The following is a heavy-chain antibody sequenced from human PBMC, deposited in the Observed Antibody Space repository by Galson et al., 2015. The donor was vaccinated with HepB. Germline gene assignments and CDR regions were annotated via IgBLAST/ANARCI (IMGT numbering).Heavy chain of an antibody. V-gene: IGHV3-9*01. CDR1: GFTFDDYA. CDR2: ISWNSGSI. D-gene: IGHD5-24*01. CDR3: AKDNLSGDGYNFAWFDP. J-gene: IGHJ5*02. Sequence: SLRLSCAASGFTFDDYAMHWVRQAPGKGLEWVSGISWNSGSIVYADSVKGRFTISRDNAKNSLYLQMNSLRAEDTALYYCAKDNLSGDGYNFAWFDPWGQGTLVTVSS.